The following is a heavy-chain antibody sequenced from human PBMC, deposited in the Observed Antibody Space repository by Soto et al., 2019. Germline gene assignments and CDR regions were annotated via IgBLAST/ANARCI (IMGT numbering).Heavy chain of an antibody. CDR1: GGSISSYY. D-gene: IGHD2-2*01. V-gene: IGHV4-4*07. CDR3: ARDRSNYCSSTSCYFEDAFDI. CDR2: IYTSGST. J-gene: IGHJ3*02. Sequence: ETLSLTCTVSGGSISSYYWSWIRQPAGKGLEWIGRIYTSGSTNYNPSLKSRVTMSVDTSKNQFSLKLSSVTAADTAVYYCARDRSNYCSSTSCYFEDAFDIWGQGTMVTVSS.